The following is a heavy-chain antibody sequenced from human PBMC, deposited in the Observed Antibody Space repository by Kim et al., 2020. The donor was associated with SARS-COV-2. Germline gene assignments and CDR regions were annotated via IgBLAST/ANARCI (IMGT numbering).Heavy chain of an antibody. Sequence: SRVTISVDTSKNQFSLKLSSVTAADTAVYYCARDRSYYDSSGYVYYGMDVWGQGTTVTVSS. D-gene: IGHD3-22*01. J-gene: IGHJ6*02. V-gene: IGHV4-31*02. CDR3: ARDRSYYDSSGYVYYGMDV.